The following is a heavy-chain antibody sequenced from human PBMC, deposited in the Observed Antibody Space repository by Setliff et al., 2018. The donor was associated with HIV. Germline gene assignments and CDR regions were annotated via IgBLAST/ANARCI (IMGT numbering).Heavy chain of an antibody. V-gene: IGHV4-4*07. CDR3: GRTSYYDSSGFYVSD. Sequence: PSETLSLTCTVSDSGTYYWSWIRQPAGKGLEWIGRVYASGSTNYNPSLKSRVTMSVDTSKNQFSLKLSSVTAADTAVYYCGRTSYYDSSGFYVSDWGQGTLVTVSS. CDR2: VYASGST. CDR1: DSGTYY. D-gene: IGHD3-22*01. J-gene: IGHJ4*02.